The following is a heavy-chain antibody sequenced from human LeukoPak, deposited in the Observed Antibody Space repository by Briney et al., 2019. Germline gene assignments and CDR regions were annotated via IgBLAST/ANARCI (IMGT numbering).Heavy chain of an antibody. CDR3: ARDLGPYNWFDP. V-gene: IGHV4-59*01. Sequence: PSETLSLTCTVSGGSISSYYWSWIRQPPGKGLEWIGYIYYSGSTDYNPSLKSRVTISVDTSKNQFSLKLSSVTAADTAVYYCARDLGPYNWFDPWGQGTLVTVS. CDR1: GGSISSYY. J-gene: IGHJ5*02. D-gene: IGHD3-16*01. CDR2: IYYSGST.